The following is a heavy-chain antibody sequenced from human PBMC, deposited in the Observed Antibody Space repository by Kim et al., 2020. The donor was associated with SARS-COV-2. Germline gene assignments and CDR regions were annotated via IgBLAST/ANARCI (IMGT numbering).Heavy chain of an antibody. CDR2: ISYDGSNK. CDR1: GFTFSSYA. CDR3: ARDAFDI. V-gene: IGHV3-30*04. J-gene: IGHJ3*02. Sequence: GGSLRLSCAASGFTFSSYAMHWVRQAPGKGLEWVAVISYDGSNKYYADSVKGRFTISRDNSKNTLYLQMNSLRAEDTAVYYCARDAFDIWGQGTMVTVSS.